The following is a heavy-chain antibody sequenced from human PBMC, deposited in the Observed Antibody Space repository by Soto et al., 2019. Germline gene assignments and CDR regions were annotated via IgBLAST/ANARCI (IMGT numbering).Heavy chain of an antibody. J-gene: IGHJ6*03. Sequence: SETLSLTCAVYGGSFSGYYWSWIRQPPGKGLEWIGEINHSGSTNYNPSLKSRVTISVDTSKNQFSLKLSSVTAADTAVYYCARTTRKLERRVYYYMDVWGKGTTVTVSS. CDR1: GGSFSGYY. CDR3: ARTTRKLERRVYYYMDV. CDR2: INHSGST. V-gene: IGHV4-34*01. D-gene: IGHD1-1*01.